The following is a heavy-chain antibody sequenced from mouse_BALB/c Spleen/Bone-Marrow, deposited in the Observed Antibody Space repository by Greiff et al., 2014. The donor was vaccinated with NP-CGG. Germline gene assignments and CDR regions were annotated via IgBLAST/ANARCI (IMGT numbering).Heavy chain of an antibody. Sequence: EVQVVESGGGLVQPGGSRKLSCAASGFTFSSFGMHWVRQAPEKGLEWVAYISSGSTAICYADTVKGRFTISRDNPKNTLFLQMTSLKSEDTAMYYCARGGNWDDFDVWGAGTTVTASS. CDR2: ISSGSTAI. CDR1: GFTFSSFG. D-gene: IGHD4-1*01. CDR3: ARGGNWDDFDV. V-gene: IGHV5-17*02. J-gene: IGHJ1*01.